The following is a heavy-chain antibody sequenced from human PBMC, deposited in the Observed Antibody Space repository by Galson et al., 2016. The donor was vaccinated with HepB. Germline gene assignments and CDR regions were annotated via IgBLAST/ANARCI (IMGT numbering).Heavy chain of an antibody. CDR2: ISAYNGNT. CDR1: GYTFTSYG. Sequence: SVKVSCKASGYTFTSYGFTWVRQAPGQGPEWMGWISAYNGNTNYAQKLQGRVTMTTDTSTSTVYMELRSLRSDDTAVYYCAGGGSQGGMDVWGLGTTVTVSS. V-gene: IGHV1-18*01. CDR3: AGGGSQGGMDV. D-gene: IGHD1-26*01. J-gene: IGHJ6*02.